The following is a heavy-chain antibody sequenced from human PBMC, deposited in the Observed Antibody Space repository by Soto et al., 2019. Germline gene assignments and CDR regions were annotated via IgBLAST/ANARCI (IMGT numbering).Heavy chain of an antibody. Sequence: ASVKVSCKSSDNTFTHYGINWVRQAPGQGLEWMGWISGYNGNTKYAQKFQDRVTMTADTSTRTAFMEVRSLTSDDTGVYFCAATGGNFFGLDVWGQGTTVTVSS. CDR3: AATGGNFFGLDV. CDR1: DNTFTHYG. V-gene: IGHV1-18*01. CDR2: ISGYNGNT. D-gene: IGHD2-8*02. J-gene: IGHJ6*02.